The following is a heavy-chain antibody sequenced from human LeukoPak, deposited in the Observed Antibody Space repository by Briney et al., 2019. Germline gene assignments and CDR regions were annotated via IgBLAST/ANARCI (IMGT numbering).Heavy chain of an antibody. V-gene: IGHV1-3*01. CDR3: ARDGSQSGSYSD. J-gene: IGHJ4*02. CDR2: INAGNGDT. D-gene: IGHD1-26*01. Sequence: ASVKVSCKASGYTFINYAIHWVRQAPGERLEWMGWINAGNGDTKYSQKFQGRVTITRDTSASTAYMELSSLRSEDTAVYYCARDGSQSGSYSDWGQGTLVTVSS. CDR1: GYTFINYA.